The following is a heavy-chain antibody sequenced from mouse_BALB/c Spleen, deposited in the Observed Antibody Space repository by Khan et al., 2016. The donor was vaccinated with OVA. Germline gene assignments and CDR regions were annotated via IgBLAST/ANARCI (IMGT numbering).Heavy chain of an antibody. CDR2: ISSGDST. Sequence: EVQLQESGGGLVKPGGSLKLSCAASGFTFSNYAMSWVRQSPEKRLEWVASISSGDSTYYPDSVKGRFTISRDNARNILYLQMSSLRSEDTAMYYCARDYWFAYWGQGTLATVSA. J-gene: IGHJ3*01. V-gene: IGHV5-6-5*01. CDR3: ARDYWFAY. CDR1: GFTFSNYA.